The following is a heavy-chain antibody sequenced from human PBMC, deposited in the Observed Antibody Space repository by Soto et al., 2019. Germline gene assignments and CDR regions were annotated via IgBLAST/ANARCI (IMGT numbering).Heavy chain of an antibody. D-gene: IGHD5-12*01. CDR2: ISDDGSNK. J-gene: IGHJ4*02. Sequence: QVQLVESGVGVVQPGRSLRLSCAASGFTFSSFGMHCVRQAPGKGLEWVTAISDDGSNKYSSDSVKGRFTISRDNSKNTLYLQMDRLRAEDTAVYYCVKGYLLLRSYAGYDLRDYCVQGTMVTVSA. CDR1: GFTFSSFG. V-gene: IGHV3-30*18. CDR3: VKGYLLLRSYAGYDLRDY.